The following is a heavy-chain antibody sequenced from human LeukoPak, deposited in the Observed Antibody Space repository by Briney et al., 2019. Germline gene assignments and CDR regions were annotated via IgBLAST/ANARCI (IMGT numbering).Heavy chain of an antibody. CDR2: IRYDGSTK. CDR3: AKQKGYCSGGSCHPFDY. CDR1: GFTFSSYD. Sequence: GGSLRLSCAASGFTFSSYDMHWVRQAPGKGLLWLAFIRYDGSTKYYADSVKGRFTIARDNSKNTLYLQMNSLRAEDTAVYYCAKQKGYCSGGSCHPFDYWGPGTLVTVSS. D-gene: IGHD2-15*01. J-gene: IGHJ4*02. V-gene: IGHV3-30*02.